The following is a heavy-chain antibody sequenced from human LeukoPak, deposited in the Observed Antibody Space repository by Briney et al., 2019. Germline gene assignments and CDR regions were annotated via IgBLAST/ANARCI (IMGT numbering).Heavy chain of an antibody. CDR3: ARQDSSRNLDY. CDR2: IYPGDSDT. Sequence: GASVKVSCKASGYTFTSYWIGWVRQMPGKGLEWMGIIYPGDSDTRYSPSFQGQVTISADKSISTAYLQWSSLKASDTAMYYCARQDSSRNLDYWGQGTLVTVSS. D-gene: IGHD6-13*01. V-gene: IGHV5-51*01. CDR1: GYTFTSYW. J-gene: IGHJ4*02.